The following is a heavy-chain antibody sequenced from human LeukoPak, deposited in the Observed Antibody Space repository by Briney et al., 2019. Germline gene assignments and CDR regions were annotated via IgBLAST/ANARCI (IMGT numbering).Heavy chain of an antibody. CDR3: ARLKCISTTCPSRYAMDV. Sequence: PSETLSLTCSVSGGSISSYYWSWIRQPPGKGLEYIGYIYYSGSTNYNPSLKSRVTISVDTSKDQFSLNLTSVTAADTAVYYCARLKCISTTCPSRYAMDVWGQGTTVTVSS. V-gene: IGHV4-59*01. D-gene: IGHD2-2*01. CDR1: GGSISSYY. CDR2: IYYSGST. J-gene: IGHJ6*02.